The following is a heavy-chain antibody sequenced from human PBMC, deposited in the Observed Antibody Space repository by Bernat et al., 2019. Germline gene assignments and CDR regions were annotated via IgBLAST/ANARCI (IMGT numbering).Heavy chain of an antibody. CDR1: GFTFSSYA. J-gene: IGHJ6*02. Sequence: EVQLLESGGDLVQPGGFLRLSCAASGFTFSSYAMSWVRQAPRKGPEWVSAISGSGGSTYSADSVKGRFTIPRDHSNNTLYLQMNSLRTEDTAVYYCAKGCVVPAAPLTPAYYYGMDVWGQGTTVTVSS. D-gene: IGHD2-2*01. CDR3: AKGCVVPAAPLTPAYYYGMDV. V-gene: IGHV3-23*01. CDR2: ISGSGGST.